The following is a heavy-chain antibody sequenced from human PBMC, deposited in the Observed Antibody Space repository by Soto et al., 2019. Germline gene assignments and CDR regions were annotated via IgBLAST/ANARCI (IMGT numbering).Heavy chain of an antibody. CDR3: ARGGSSWSTEYYQH. V-gene: IGHV1-18*01. D-gene: IGHD6-13*01. Sequence: QVQPVQSGAEVKKPGASVKVSCKASGYTFSNYGISWVRQAPGQGPEWMGWISGYNGNTNYAQTLQGRVTMTTDTSTSTAYMELRSLRYDDTAVYYCARGGSSWSTEYYQHWGQGTLVIVSS. CDR2: ISGYNGNT. CDR1: GYTFSNYG. J-gene: IGHJ1*01.